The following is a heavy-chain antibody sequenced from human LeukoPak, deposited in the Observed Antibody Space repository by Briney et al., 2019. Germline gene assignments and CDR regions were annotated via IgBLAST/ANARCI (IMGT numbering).Heavy chain of an antibody. CDR2: INTDGSRI. D-gene: IGHD3-22*01. J-gene: IGHJ5*02. Sequence: GGSLRLSCAASGFTFSNYWMHWVRQAPGKGLVWVSRINTDGSRITYADSVKARFTISRDNAMSTVYLQMSSLRAEDTAVYYCARVLSGSWDWFDPWGQGTLVTVSS. CDR1: GFTFSNYW. V-gene: IGHV3-74*01. CDR3: ARVLSGSWDWFDP.